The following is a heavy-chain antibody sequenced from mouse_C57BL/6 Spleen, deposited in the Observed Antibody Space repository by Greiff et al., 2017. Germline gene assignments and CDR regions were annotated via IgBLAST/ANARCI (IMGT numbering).Heavy chain of an antibody. J-gene: IGHJ3*01. V-gene: IGHV5-16*01. Sequence: EVNVVESEGGLVQPGSSMKLSCTASGFTFSDYYMAWVRQVPEKGLEWVANINYDGSSTYYLDSLKSRFIISRDNAKNILYLQMSSLKSEDTATYYCARGDEYDEGAWFAYWGQGTLVTVSA. CDR3: ARGDEYDEGAWFAY. CDR1: GFTFSDYY. CDR2: INYDGSST. D-gene: IGHD2-4*01.